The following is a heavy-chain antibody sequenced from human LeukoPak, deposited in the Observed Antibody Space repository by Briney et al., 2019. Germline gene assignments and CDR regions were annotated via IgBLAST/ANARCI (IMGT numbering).Heavy chain of an antibody. CDR1: GFTFSDCS. Sequence: PGASLTLSCAASGFTFSDCSMNWVRQAPGKGLEWIAYINSSSITIYHADSVKGRFSISRDNAKNSVYLQMNSLRGEDTALYYCARSYASGPDRYLDVWGKGTTVTVSS. V-gene: IGHV3-48*04. D-gene: IGHD3-10*01. CDR3: ARSYASGPDRYLDV. J-gene: IGHJ6*04. CDR2: INSSSITI.